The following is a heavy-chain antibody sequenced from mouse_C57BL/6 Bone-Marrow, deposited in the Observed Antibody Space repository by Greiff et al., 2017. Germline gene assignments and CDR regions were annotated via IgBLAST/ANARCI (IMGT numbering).Heavy chain of an antibody. CDR1: GFSFTSYA. V-gene: IGHV2-9-1*01. CDR3: ASDGYQFSY. J-gene: IGHJ3*01. D-gene: IGHD2-3*01. Sequence: VQVVESGPGLVAPSQSLSITCTVSGFSFTSYAISWVRQPPGKGLEWLGVIWTGGGTHYNSALKSRLSISKDNSKSQVFLKINSLQTYDTARYYCASDGYQFSYWGQGTLVTVSA. CDR2: IWTGGGT.